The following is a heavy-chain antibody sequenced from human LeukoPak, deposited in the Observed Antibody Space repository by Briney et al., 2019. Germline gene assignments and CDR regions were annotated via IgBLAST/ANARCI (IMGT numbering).Heavy chain of an antibody. J-gene: IGHJ3*02. CDR1: GFTFSSYG. D-gene: IGHD3-9*01. Sequence: GRSLRLFCAASGFTFSSYGMHWVRQAPGKGLEWVAVIWYDGSNKYYADSVKGRFTISRDNSKNTLYLQMNSLRAEDTAVYYCAKDSLRYFDWLLRDDAFDIWGQGTMVTVSS. CDR2: IWYDGSNK. V-gene: IGHV3-33*06. CDR3: AKDSLRYFDWLLRDDAFDI.